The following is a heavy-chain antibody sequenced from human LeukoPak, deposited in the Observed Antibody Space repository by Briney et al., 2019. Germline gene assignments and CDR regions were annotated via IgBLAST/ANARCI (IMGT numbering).Heavy chain of an antibody. CDR1: GGSISSGSYY. Sequence: SETLSLTCTVSGGSISSGSYYWSWIRQPAGKGLEWIGRIYTSGSTNYNPSLKSRVTISVDTSKNQFSLKLSSVTAADTAVYYCARVTYSGYGDYWGQGTLVTVSS. J-gene: IGHJ4*02. V-gene: IGHV4-61*02. CDR2: IYTSGST. D-gene: IGHD5-12*01. CDR3: ARVTYSGYGDY.